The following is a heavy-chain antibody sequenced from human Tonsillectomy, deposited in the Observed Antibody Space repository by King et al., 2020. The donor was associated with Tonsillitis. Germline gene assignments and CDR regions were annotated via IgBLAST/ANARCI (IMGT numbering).Heavy chain of an antibody. CDR1: GGSISSSSYY. J-gene: IGHJ4*02. CDR2: IYYSGST. CDR3: ARHPALVVYYDSSGQSNFDY. Sequence: QLQESGPGLVKPSETLSLTCTVSGGSISSSSYYWGWIRQPPGKGLEWIGSIYYSGSTYYNPSLKSRVTISVDTSKNQFSLKLRSVTAADTAVYYCARHPALVVYYDSSGQSNFDYWGQGTLVTVSS. V-gene: IGHV4-39*07. D-gene: IGHD3-22*01.